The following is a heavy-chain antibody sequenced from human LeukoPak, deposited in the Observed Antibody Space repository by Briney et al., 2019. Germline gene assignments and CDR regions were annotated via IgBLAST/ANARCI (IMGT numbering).Heavy chain of an antibody. V-gene: IGHV3-21*01. D-gene: IGHD1-26*01. J-gene: IGHJ4*02. CDR2: ISSSSSYI. Sequence: PGGSLRLSCAASGFTFSSYSMNWARQAPGKGLEWVSSISSSSSYIYYADSVKGRFTISRDNAKDSLYLQMNSLRAEDTAVYYCARARSIVGAMNYWGQGTLVTVSS. CDR3: ARARSIVGAMNY. CDR1: GFTFSSYS.